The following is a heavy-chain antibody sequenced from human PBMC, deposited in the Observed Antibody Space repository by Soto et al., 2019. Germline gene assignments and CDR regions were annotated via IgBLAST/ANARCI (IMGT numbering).Heavy chain of an antibody. D-gene: IGHD1-26*01. J-gene: IGHJ4*02. CDR2: ISYDGSNK. Sequence: GGSLRLSCAASGFTFRRYTMHWVRQAPGKGLEWVAVISYDGSNKYYADYVKGRFTISRDNSKNTLYVQMNRLRAEDTAVFYCARSGGSYFGPFDSWGQGTLVTVSS. V-gene: IGHV3-30-3*01. CDR3: ARSGGSYFGPFDS. CDR1: GFTFRRYT.